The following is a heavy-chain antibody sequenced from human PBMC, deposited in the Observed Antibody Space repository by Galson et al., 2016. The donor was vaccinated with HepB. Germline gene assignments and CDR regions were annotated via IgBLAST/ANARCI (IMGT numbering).Heavy chain of an antibody. CDR2: ISSSVSTI. Sequence: SLRLSCAASGFTFSSFDMNWVRQAPGKGLEWVSYISSSVSTIYYADSVKGRFTISRDDAKSSLFLQMNGLRAEDTGVYYCARGWARSTYYYDNSGYDSWGQGTLVIVSS. J-gene: IGHJ4*02. D-gene: IGHD3-22*01. CDR1: GFTFSSFD. CDR3: ARGWARSTYYYDNSGYDS. V-gene: IGHV3-48*03.